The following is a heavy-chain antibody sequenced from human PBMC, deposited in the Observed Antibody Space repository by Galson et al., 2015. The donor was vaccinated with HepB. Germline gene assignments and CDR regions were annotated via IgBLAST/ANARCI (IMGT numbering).Heavy chain of an antibody. D-gene: IGHD6-13*01. J-gene: IGHJ4*02. CDR2: ISSSSSTI. Sequence: SLRLSCAASGFTFSSYSMNWVRQAPGKGLEWVSYISSSSSTIYYADSVKGRFTISRDNAKNSLYLQMNSLRDEDTAVYYCAREWQQLAQYYFDYWGQGTLVTVSS. V-gene: IGHV3-48*02. CDR3: AREWQQLAQYYFDY. CDR1: GFTFSSYS.